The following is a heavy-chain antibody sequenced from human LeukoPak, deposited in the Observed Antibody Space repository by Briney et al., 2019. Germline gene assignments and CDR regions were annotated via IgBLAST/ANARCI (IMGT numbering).Heavy chain of an antibody. CDR2: ISYSGST. V-gene: IGHV4-59*01. D-gene: IGHD5-12*01. Sequence: PSETLSLTCSVSGDSIRSYYWSWIRKPPGKGLEWIGYISYSGSTKYNPSLKSRVTISIDTFKNQFSLKVSSVTAADTAVYYCARSSVAPVWFDPWGQGTPVIVSS. CDR3: ARSSVAPVWFDP. J-gene: IGHJ5*02. CDR1: GDSIRSYY.